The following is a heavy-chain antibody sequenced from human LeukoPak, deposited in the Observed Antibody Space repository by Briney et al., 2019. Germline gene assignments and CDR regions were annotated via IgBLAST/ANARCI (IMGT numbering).Heavy chain of an antibody. CDR3: ARARFGELFPFDY. V-gene: IGHV1-69*04. D-gene: IGHD3-10*01. Sequence: SVRVSCKASGGTFSSYAISWVRQAPGQGLEWMGRIIPILGIANYAQKFQGRVTITADKSTSTAYMELSSLRSEDTAVYYCARARFGELFPFDYWGHGTLVTVSS. CDR1: GGTFSSYA. CDR2: IIPILGIA. J-gene: IGHJ4*01.